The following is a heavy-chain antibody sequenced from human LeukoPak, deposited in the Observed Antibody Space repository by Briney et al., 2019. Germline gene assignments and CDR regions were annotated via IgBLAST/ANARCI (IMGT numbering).Heavy chain of an antibody. J-gene: IGHJ4*02. D-gene: IGHD5-24*01. CDR2: INTDGSST. Sequence: GGSLRLSCAASGFTFSSYWMHWVRQAPGKGLVWVSRINTDGSSTTYADSVKGRFTISRDNAKNTLYLQMNSLRAEDTAVYYCARDGGDGYIFDYWGQGTLVTVSS. V-gene: IGHV3-74*01. CDR1: GFTFSSYW. CDR3: ARDGGDGYIFDY.